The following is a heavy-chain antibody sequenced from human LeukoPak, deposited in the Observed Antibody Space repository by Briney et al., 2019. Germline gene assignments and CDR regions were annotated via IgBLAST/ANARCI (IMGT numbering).Heavy chain of an antibody. CDR1: GFTFSNAW. V-gene: IGHV3-15*01. CDR2: IKSKTDGGTT. Sequence: GGSLRLSCAAPGFTFSNAWMSWVRQAPGKGLEWVGRIKSKTDGGTTDYAAPVKGRFTISRADSKNTLYLQMNSLKTEDTAVYYCTTGITMVRGVIHLIDYWGQGTLVTVSS. J-gene: IGHJ4*02. CDR3: TTGITMVRGVIHLIDY. D-gene: IGHD3-10*01.